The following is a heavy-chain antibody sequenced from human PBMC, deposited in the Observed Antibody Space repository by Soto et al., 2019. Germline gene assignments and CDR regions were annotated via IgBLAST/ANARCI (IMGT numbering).Heavy chain of an antibody. J-gene: IGHJ4*02. D-gene: IGHD2-15*01. CDR2: ISYDGSNK. Sequence: GGSLRLSCAASGFTFSSYAMHWVHQAPGKGLEWVAVISYDGSNKYYADSVKGRFTISRDNSKNTLYLQMNSLRAEDTAVYYCAREGASPRTPSPLDYWGQGTLVTVSS. CDR1: GFTFSSYA. V-gene: IGHV3-30*04. CDR3: AREGASPRTPSPLDY.